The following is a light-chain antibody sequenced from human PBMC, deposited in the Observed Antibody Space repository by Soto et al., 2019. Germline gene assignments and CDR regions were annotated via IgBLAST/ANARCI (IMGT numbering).Light chain of an antibody. Sequence: EIVMTQSPATLSVSPGERATLSCRASQSVSSNLAWYQQKPGQAPRLLIYDVSNRAAGIPARFSGSGSGTDFTLTISSLEPEDFAVYYCQQRSSWPWTFGQGTKVDIK. CDR2: DVS. V-gene: IGKV3-11*01. J-gene: IGKJ1*01. CDR3: QQRSSWPWT. CDR1: QSVSSN.